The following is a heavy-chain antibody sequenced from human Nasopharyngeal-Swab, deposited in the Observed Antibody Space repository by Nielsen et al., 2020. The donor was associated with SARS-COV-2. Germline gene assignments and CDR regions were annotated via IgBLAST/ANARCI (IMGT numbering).Heavy chain of an antibody. CDR1: GFTFSSYW. V-gene: IGHV3-74*01. CDR2: INSDGSST. J-gene: IGHJ4*02. CDR3: AKDILPTAGSFDY. Sequence: GGSLRLSCAASGFTFSSYWMHWVRQAPGKGLVWVSRINSDGSSTSYADSVKGRFTISRDNAKNSLYLQMNSLRAEDTALYYCAKDILPTAGSFDYWGQGTLVTVSS. D-gene: IGHD3-10*01.